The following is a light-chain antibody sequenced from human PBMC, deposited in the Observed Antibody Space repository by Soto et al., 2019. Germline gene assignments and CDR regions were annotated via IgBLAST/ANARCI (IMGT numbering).Light chain of an antibody. CDR1: QNISPW. V-gene: IGKV1-5*01. CDR3: QQYGGSPRT. J-gene: IGKJ1*01. Sequence: DIQMTQSPSTLFASVGDRVTIACRASQNISPWLDWYQQKPGKAPKLLIYGASSLEGGVPSRFSGSGSGRDFTLTITRLEPEDFAVYYCQQYGGSPRTFGQGTNVEVK. CDR2: GAS.